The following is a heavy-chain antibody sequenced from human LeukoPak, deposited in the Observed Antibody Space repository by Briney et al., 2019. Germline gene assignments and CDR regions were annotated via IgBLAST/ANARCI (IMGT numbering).Heavy chain of an antibody. D-gene: IGHD5-24*01. Sequence: ASVKVSCKASGYTFTDYYIHWVRQAPGQGLEWMGWINPAGGGTNYAQNFQGRVTMTSDTSISTAYMELSSLRAEDTAVYYCAREGGGYNNRGFDYWGQGTLVTVSS. CDR2: INPAGGGT. CDR3: AREGGGYNNRGFDY. CDR1: GYTFTDYY. V-gene: IGHV1-2*02. J-gene: IGHJ4*02.